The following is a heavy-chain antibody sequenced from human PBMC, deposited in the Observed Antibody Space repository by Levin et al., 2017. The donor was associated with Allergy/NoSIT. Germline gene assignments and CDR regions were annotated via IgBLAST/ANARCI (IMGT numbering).Heavy chain of an antibody. CDR2: IYHSGST. CDR3: AQFGEPTDY. V-gene: IGHV4-30-2*01. Sequence: LRLSCAVSGGSISSGGYSWSWLRQPPGRGLEWIVYIYHSGSTYYNPSLKSRVTISVDRSKYQFSLKLSSVTAADTAVYYCAQFGEPTDYWGQGTLVTVSS. J-gene: IGHJ4*02. CDR1: GGSISSGGYS. D-gene: IGHD3-10*01.